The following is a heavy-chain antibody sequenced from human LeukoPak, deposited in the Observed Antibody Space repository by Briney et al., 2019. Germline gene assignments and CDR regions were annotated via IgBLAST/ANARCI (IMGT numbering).Heavy chain of an antibody. V-gene: IGHV3-7*01. J-gene: IGHJ6*02. Sequence: GGSLRLSCAASGFTFSSYWMSWVRQAPGKGLEWVANIKQDGSEKYYMDSVKGRFTISRDNAKNSLYLQMNSLRAEDTAVHYCARGGGDNYCSGGSCYDYYYYGMDVWGQGTTVTVSS. CDR1: GFTFSSYW. CDR2: IKQDGSEK. CDR3: ARGGGDNYCSGGSCYDYYYYGMDV. D-gene: IGHD2-15*01.